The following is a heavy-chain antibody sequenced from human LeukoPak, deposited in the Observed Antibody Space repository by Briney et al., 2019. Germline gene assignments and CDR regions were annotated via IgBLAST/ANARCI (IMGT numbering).Heavy chain of an antibody. D-gene: IGHD3-22*01. J-gene: IGHJ4*02. CDR1: GGSISSGGYY. V-gene: IGHV4-61*08. CDR3: ARAMSDSSGFDY. CDR2: IYYSGST. Sequence: SSETLSLTCTVSGGSISSGGYYWSWIRQHPGKGLEWIGYIYYSGSTNYNPSLKSRVTISVDTSKNQFSLKLSSVTAADTAVYYCARAMSDSSGFDYWGQGTLVTVSS.